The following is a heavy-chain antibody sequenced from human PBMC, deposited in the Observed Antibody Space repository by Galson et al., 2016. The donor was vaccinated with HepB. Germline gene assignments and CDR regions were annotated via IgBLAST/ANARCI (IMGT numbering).Heavy chain of an antibody. CDR1: GFTFSDYG. J-gene: IGHJ5*02. CDR2: IWYDGSNE. V-gene: IGHV3-33*03. Sequence: SLRLSCAASGFTFSDYGMHWVRQAPGKGLEWVAVIWYDGSNEHYADSVKGRFTISRDNSKNTLYLQMNSLRAEDTAIYYCAKDLGLPYDFWSGYTSYHWFDPWGQGTLVTVSS. CDR3: AKDLGLPYDFWSGYTSYHWFDP. D-gene: IGHD3-3*01.